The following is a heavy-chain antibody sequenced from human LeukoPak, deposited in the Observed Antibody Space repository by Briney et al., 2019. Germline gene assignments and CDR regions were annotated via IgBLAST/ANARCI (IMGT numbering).Heavy chain of an antibody. CDR1: GGSISSGSYY. Sequence: SETLSLTCTVSGGSISSGSYYWSWIRQPAGKGLEWIGRIYTSGSTNYNPSLKSRVTISVDTSKNQFSLKLSSVTAADTAVYYCARDGRYYYDSSGYLGNYYYYMDVWGKGTTVTISS. D-gene: IGHD3-22*01. CDR3: ARDGRYYYDSSGYLGNYYYYMDV. CDR2: IYTSGST. J-gene: IGHJ6*03. V-gene: IGHV4-61*02.